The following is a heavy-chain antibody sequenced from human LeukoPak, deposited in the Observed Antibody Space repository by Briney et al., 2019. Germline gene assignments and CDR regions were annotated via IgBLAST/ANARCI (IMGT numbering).Heavy chain of an antibody. Sequence: GGSLRLSCAASGFTFDDYGMSWVRQAPGKGPEWVSGINWNGGSTGYGDSVKGRFTISRDNAKNSLYLQMNSLRAEDTAVYYCARELGYCSSTSCYGSEDYYYYMDVWGKGTTVTISS. V-gene: IGHV3-20*04. J-gene: IGHJ6*03. CDR2: INWNGGST. CDR3: ARELGYCSSTSCYGSEDYYYYMDV. D-gene: IGHD2-2*01. CDR1: GFTFDDYG.